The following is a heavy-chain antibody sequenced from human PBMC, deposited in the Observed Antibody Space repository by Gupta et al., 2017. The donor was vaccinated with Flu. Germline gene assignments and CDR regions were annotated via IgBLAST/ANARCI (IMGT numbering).Heavy chain of an antibody. Sequence: QLQLQESGPGLVKPSETLSLTCTVSGGSISSSSYYWGWIRQPPGKGLEWIGSIYYSGRTYYNPSFKSRVTISVDTSKNQFSLKLSSVTAADTAVYYCARLNGDYGGDYWGQGTLVTVSS. CDR2: IYYSGRT. D-gene: IGHD4-17*01. CDR1: GGSISSSSYY. CDR3: ARLNGDYGGDY. V-gene: IGHV4-39*01. J-gene: IGHJ4*02.